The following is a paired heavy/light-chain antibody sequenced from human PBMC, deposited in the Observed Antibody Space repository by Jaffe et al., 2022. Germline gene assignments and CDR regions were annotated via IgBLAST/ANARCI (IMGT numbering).Heavy chain of an antibody. J-gene: IGHJ2*01. CDR3: AKDEYDSSGPGWYFDL. CDR1: GFTFRSYG. V-gene: IGHV3-30*02. D-gene: IGHD3-22*01. CDR2: IRSDGSIA. Sequence: QVQLVESGGGVVQPGGSLRLSCAASGFTFRSYGMYWVRQAPGKGLEWVAFIRSDGSIAYYADSVKGRFTISRDNSKNTLYLQMNSLRAEDTAVYYCAKDEYDSSGPGWYFDLWGRGTLVTVSS.
Light chain of an antibody. CDR3: QQYNNWPPWT. V-gene: IGKV3-15*01. Sequence: EIVMTQSPVTLSVSPGDRATLSCRASQSVSSNLAWYQQKPGQAPRLLIYGASTRATGIPARFSGSGSGTEFTLTISSLQSEDFAVYYCQQYNNWPPWTFGQGTKVEIK. CDR1: QSVSSN. CDR2: GAS. J-gene: IGKJ1*01.